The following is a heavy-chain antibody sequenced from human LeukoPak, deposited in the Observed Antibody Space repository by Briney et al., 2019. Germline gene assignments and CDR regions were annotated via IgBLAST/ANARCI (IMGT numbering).Heavy chain of an antibody. Sequence: ASVKVSCKASGYTFTGYYMYWVRQAPGQGLEWMGWINPNSGVTNYAQKFQGRVTMTRDTSISTAYMEVSSLRSDDTAVYFCARGRGSYRFDYWGQGTLVTVSS. V-gene: IGHV1-2*02. CDR3: ARGRGSYRFDY. CDR2: INPNSGVT. CDR1: GYTFTGYY. D-gene: IGHD3-16*01. J-gene: IGHJ4*02.